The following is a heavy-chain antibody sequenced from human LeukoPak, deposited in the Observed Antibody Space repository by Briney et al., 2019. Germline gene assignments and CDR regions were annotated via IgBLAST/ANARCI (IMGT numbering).Heavy chain of an antibody. J-gene: IGHJ4*02. CDR3: ARKAAMVPSLDY. CDR2: INPSGGST. D-gene: IGHD5-18*01. Sequence: ASVKVFCKASGYTFTSYYMHWVRQAPGQGLEWMGIINPSGGSTIYAQKFQGRVTMTRDTSTSTVYMELSSLRSEDTAVYYCARKAAMVPSLDYWGQGTLVTVSS. V-gene: IGHV1-46*01. CDR1: GYTFTSYY.